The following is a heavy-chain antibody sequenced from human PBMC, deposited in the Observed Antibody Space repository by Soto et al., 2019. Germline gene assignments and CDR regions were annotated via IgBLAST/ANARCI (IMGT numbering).Heavy chain of an antibody. CDR1: GYGFTTYG. CDR2: ISAHNGNT. D-gene: IGHD1-7*01. V-gene: IGHV1-18*01. Sequence: QVHLVQSGAEVRKPGASVKVSCKGSGYGFTTYGITWVRQAPGQGLEWMEWISAHNGNTNYAQKLQGRVTVTRDTSTSTAYMELRSLRSDDTAVYYCARGNYGDYWGQGALVTVSS. J-gene: IGHJ4*02. CDR3: ARGNYGDY.